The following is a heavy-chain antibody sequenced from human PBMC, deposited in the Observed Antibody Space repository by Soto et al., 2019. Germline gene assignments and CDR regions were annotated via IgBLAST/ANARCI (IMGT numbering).Heavy chain of an antibody. CDR2: IYPGDSDT. CDR3: ARPYGGNSPFFDY. J-gene: IGHJ4*01. CDR1: GYIFSSYW. Sequence: GESLKISCKCSGYIFSSYWIGWVRQVPGKGLEWMGNIYPGDSDTRYSPSFQGHVTISIDKSINTAYLQWTSPRASDTAMYYCARPYGGNSPFFDYWGQGSLVTVSS. V-gene: IGHV5-51*01. D-gene: IGHD4-17*01.